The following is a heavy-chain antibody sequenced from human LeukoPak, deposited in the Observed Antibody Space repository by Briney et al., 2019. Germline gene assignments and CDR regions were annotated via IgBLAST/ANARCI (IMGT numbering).Heavy chain of an antibody. Sequence: ASVKVSCKASGYTFTSYYMHWVRQAPGQGLEWMGIINPSGGSTSYAQKFQGGVTMTRDTSTSTVYMELSSLRSEDTAVYYCARDFRRITMIDKPDYWGQGTLVTVSS. CDR1: GYTFTSYY. J-gene: IGHJ4*02. D-gene: IGHD3-22*01. V-gene: IGHV1-46*01. CDR2: INPSGGST. CDR3: ARDFRRITMIDKPDY.